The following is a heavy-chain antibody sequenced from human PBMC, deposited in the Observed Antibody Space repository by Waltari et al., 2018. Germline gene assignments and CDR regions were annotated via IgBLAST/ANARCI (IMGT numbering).Heavy chain of an antibody. Sequence: QVHLVESGGGVVQPGKSLRLACVVAGLTFSCYALHWVRQAPGKGLEWVAIISYDGSNKYYGDSVKGRFTISRDNSNNTLYLRMNSLRPEDTAVYYCAKGRRNELQGLSYFDSWGQGTLVTVSS. CDR2: ISYDGSNK. CDR3: AKGRRNELQGLSYFDS. J-gene: IGHJ4*02. V-gene: IGHV3-30*04. CDR1: GLTFSCYA. D-gene: IGHD1-7*01.